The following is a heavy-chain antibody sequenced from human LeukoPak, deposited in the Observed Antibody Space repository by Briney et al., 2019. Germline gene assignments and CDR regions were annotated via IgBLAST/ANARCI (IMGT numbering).Heavy chain of an antibody. D-gene: IGHD3-22*01. CDR2: IYHSGST. Sequence: SETLSLTCTVSGGSISSGGYSWSWIRQPPGKGLEWIGYIYHSGSTYYNPSLKSRVTISVDRSKNQFSLKLSSVTAADTAVYYCARRRYYYDSSGSSNWFDPWGQGTLVTVSS. CDR3: ARRRYYYDSSGSSNWFDP. J-gene: IGHJ5*02. CDR1: GGSISSGGYS. V-gene: IGHV4-30-2*01.